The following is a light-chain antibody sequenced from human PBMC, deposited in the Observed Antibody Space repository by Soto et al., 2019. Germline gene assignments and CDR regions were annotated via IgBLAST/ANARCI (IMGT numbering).Light chain of an antibody. CDR1: SSNIGAGYD. CDR3: QSYDSSLSGFYV. CDR2: GNS. Sequence: QSALTQPPSVSGAPGQRVTISCTGSSSNIGAGYDVHWYQQLPGTAPKLLIYGNSNRPSGVPDRFSGSKSGTSASLAITGLQAEDEADYYCQSYDSSLSGFYVFGNGTKVTVL. V-gene: IGLV1-40*01. J-gene: IGLJ1*01.